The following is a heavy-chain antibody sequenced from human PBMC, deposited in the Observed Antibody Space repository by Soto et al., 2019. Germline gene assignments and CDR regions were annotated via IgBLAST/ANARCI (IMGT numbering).Heavy chain of an antibody. J-gene: IGHJ3*02. CDR2: ISSSRSTI. V-gene: IGHV3-48*03. D-gene: IGHD1-26*01. CDR3: AKGGVGSISNALDI. CDR1: GFTFSSYE. Sequence: WGSLRLSCAASGFTFSSYEMNWVRQAPGKGMEWVSYISSSRSTIYYADSVKCRFTISRDNAKNTLYLQMNSLRAEDTAVYYCAKGGVGSISNALDIWGQGTMVTVSS.